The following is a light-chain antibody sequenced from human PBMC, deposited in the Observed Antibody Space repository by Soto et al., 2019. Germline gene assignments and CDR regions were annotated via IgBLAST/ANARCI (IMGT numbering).Light chain of an antibody. J-gene: IGLJ1*01. CDR3: QSYDSSLRVYV. CDR2: GNS. V-gene: IGLV1-40*01. CDR1: SSNIGAGYN. Sequence: QAVVTQPPSVSGAPGQRVTISCTGSSSNIGAGYNVYWYQQLPGAAPKLLIYGNSNRPSGVPDRFSGSKSGTSASLAITGLQAEDEADYYCQSYDSSLRVYVFGTGTKLTVL.